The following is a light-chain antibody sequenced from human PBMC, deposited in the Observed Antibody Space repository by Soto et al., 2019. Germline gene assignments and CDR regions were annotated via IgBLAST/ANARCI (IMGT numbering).Light chain of an antibody. Sequence: IVMTQSPATLSVSPGERATLSCRASQSVSSNLAWYQQKPGQAPRLLIYGASTRATGIPARFSGSVSGTEFTLTISSLQSEDFAVYYCQQRSNWPPLTFGGGTKVDIK. CDR3: QQRSNWPPLT. V-gene: IGKV3-15*01. CDR1: QSVSSN. CDR2: GAS. J-gene: IGKJ4*01.